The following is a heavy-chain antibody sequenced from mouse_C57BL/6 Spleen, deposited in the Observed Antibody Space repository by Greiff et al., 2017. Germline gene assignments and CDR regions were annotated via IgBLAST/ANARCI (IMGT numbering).Heavy chain of an antibody. J-gene: IGHJ3*01. Sequence: GGGLVQPKGSLKLSCAASGFSFNTYAMNWVRQAPGKGLEWVARIRSKSNNYATYYADSVKDRFTISRDDSESMLYLQMNNLKTEDTAMYYCVRHGLYDYEAWFAYWGQGTLVTVSA. CDR3: VRHGLYDYEAWFAY. V-gene: IGHV10-1*01. CDR1: GFSFNTYA. D-gene: IGHD2-4*01. CDR2: IRSKSNNYAT.